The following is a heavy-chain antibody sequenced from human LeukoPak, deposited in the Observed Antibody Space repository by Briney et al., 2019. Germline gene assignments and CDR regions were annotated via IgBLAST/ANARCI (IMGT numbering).Heavy chain of an antibody. CDR1: EFTFTTYS. J-gene: IGHJ3*02. V-gene: IGHV3-30*03. CDR2: ISYDGSNK. CDR3: ARDWRDSSGKFPNDAFDI. D-gene: IGHD3-22*01. Sequence: GESLRLSCAASEFTFTTYSMAWVRQAPGKGLEWVAVISYDGSNKYYADSVKGRFTISRDNAKNSLYLQMNSLRAEDTAVYYCARDWRDSSGKFPNDAFDIWGQGTMVTVSS.